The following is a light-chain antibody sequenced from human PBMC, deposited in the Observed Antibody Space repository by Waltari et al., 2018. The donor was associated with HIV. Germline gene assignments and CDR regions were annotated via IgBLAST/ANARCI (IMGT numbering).Light chain of an antibody. CDR2: DAS. Sequence: EIVLTPSSATLSLSPGERATLPCRASPSVSSYFAWYQQKPGQAPRLLIYDASKRATGIPARCSGSGSGTDFTLTINSLEPEDFAVYYWQQRSNWPPAFGGGTKVEIK. CDR1: PSVSSY. J-gene: IGKJ4*01. V-gene: IGKV3-11*01. CDR3: QQRSNWPPA.